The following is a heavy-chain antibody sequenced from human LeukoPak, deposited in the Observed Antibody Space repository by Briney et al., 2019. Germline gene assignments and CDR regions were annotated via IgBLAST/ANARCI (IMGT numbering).Heavy chain of an antibody. CDR2: IKQDGSEK. Sequence: GGSLRLSCVASGFTFSSRDWMTWVRQAPGKGLEWVANIKQDGSEKNYVDSVKGRFTISRDNAKNSVDLQMNSLRVEDTAVYYCAEHTSNWYHFEYWGQGTLVTVSS. V-gene: IGHV3-7*01. D-gene: IGHD6-13*01. CDR3: AEHTSNWYHFEY. CDR1: GFTFSSRDW. J-gene: IGHJ4*02.